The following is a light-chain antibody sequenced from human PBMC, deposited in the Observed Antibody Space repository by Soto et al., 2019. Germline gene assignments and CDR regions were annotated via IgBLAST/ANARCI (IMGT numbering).Light chain of an antibody. Sequence: EIVLTQSRGTLSLSPGERAILSCRASRSLSSSYVVWYQQKPGQAPRLLIYAASRRATGIPDRFSGSGSATEYTLTISRLEPDDFAVYYCQQQGTFGQGTKLEIK. V-gene: IGKV3-20*01. CDR1: RSLSSSY. CDR2: AAS. CDR3: QQQGT. J-gene: IGKJ2*01.